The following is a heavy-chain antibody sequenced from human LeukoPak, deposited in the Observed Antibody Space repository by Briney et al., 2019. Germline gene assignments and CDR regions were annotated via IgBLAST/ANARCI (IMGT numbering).Heavy chain of an antibody. D-gene: IGHD3-10*01. J-gene: IGHJ5*02. CDR3: FRDDGPGT. Sequence: GGSLRLSCAASGFTFSTYWMSWVRQAPGKGPEWVANIKEDGSEKYYVDSVKGRFTISRDNAKISLHLQMDSLRAEDTAVYYCFRDDGPGTWGQGTLVTVSS. CDR1: GFTFSTYW. CDR2: IKEDGSEK. V-gene: IGHV3-7*01.